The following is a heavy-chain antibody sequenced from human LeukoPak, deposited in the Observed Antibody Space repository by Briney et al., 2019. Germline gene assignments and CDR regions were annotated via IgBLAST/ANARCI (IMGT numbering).Heavy chain of an antibody. J-gene: IGHJ4*02. CDR3: ARDPKDDTSGYYYFDY. CDR2: IYPGGGST. V-gene: IGHV1-46*01. Sequence: GASVKVSCKASGYTFTSYYIHWVRQAPGQGLEWMGIIYPGGGSTSYAQKFQGRVTMTRDMSTSTVYMELSSLRFEDTAVYYCARDPKDDTSGYYYFDYWGQGTLVTVSS. D-gene: IGHD3-22*01. CDR1: GYTFTSYY.